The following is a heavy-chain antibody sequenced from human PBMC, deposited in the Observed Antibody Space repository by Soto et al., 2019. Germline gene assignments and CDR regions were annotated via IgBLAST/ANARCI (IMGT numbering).Heavy chain of an antibody. CDR3: TRWNYAMDV. J-gene: IGHJ6*02. CDR2: INKDGSDK. CDR1: GLTFNNYW. V-gene: IGHV3-7*03. Sequence: SLRLSCAVSGLTFNNYWMTWVRQAPGKGLEWVANINKDGSDKNYVDSVKGRFSISRDNATNSLYLQMNSLRVEDTAMYYCTRWNYAMDVWGQGTTVTVSS.